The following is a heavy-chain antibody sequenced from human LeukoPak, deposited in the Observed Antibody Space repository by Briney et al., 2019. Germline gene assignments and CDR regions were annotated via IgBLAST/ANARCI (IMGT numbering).Heavy chain of an antibody. D-gene: IGHD3-22*01. J-gene: IGHJ3*02. CDR1: GYNFTSYW. Sequence: GESLKISCKGSGYNFTSYWIGWVRQMPGKGLEWMGIIYPGDSDTRYSPSFQGQVTISADKSISTAYLQWSSLKASDTAMYYCATTTHYYDSSGYYLPGAFDIWGQGTMVTVSS. CDR2: IYPGDSDT. CDR3: ATTTHYYDSSGYYLPGAFDI. V-gene: IGHV5-51*01.